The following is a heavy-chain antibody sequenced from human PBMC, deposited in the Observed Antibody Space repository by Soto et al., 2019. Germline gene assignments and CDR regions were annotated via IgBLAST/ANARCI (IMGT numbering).Heavy chain of an antibody. J-gene: IGHJ6*03. D-gene: IGHD4-17*01. V-gene: IGHV3-7*01. Sequence: GGSLRLSCAASGFTFSNYWMSWVRQAPGKGLEWVASIKQGGSEKYSVDSVKGRFTISRDNAKNSLYLQINSLRAEDTAVYYCARHGDYVSMDVWGKGTTVTVSS. CDR3: ARHGDYVSMDV. CDR1: GFTFSNYW. CDR2: IKQGGSEK.